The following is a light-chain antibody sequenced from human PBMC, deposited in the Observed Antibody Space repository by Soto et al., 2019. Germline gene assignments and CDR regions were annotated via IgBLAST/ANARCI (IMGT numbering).Light chain of an antibody. J-gene: IGKJ1*01. CDR2: DAY. CDR1: QSITSW. CDR3: QQYGYSPPWT. Sequence: DLQMTQSPSTLSASLGDRVTITWRGSQSITSWLAWYQQKPWKAPKLLMYDAYSLHSGVPSRFSGSGSGTDFTPTISRLEPEDLAVYYCQQYGYSPPWTCGQGTQVDIK. V-gene: IGKV1-5*01.